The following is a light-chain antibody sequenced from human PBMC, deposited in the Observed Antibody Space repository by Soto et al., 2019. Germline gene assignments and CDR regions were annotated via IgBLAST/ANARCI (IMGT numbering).Light chain of an antibody. CDR1: QTIGIN. V-gene: IGKV3-15*01. CDR2: EAS. CDR3: QQYNNWPRT. J-gene: IGKJ1*01. Sequence: ETVVTQSPGTLSVSPGERATLSCRASQTIGINVAWYQQKPGQAPSLLIYEASTRTTGVPARLSGSGSGTDFTLTISCLQSADFTVYHYQQYNNWPRTFGQGSKVEIK.